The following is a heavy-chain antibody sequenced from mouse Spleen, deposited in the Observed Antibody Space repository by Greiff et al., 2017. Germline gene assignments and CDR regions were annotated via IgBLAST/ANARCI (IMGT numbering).Heavy chain of an antibody. Sequence: EVKLQQSGPELVKPGASVKIPCKASGYTFTDYNMDWVKQSHGKSLEWIGDINPNNGGTIYNQKFKGKATLTVDKSSSTAYMELRSLTSEDTAVYYCARDWDEGDFDYWGQGTTLTVSS. CDR1: GYTFTDYN. V-gene: IGHV1-18*01. CDR3: ARDWDEGDFDY. D-gene: IGHD4-1*01. J-gene: IGHJ2*01. CDR2: INPNNGGT.